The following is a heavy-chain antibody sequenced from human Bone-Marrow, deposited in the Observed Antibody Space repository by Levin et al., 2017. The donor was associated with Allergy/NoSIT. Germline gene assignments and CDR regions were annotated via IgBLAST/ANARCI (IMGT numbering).Heavy chain of an antibody. D-gene: IGHD5-12*01. Sequence: GGSLRLSCAASGFIFSDYEMNWVRQAPGKGLEWVSFISNSDNTIYYADSVKGRFTISRDNAKNSLYLQMNSLRVEDTAVYYCVRGGYSGYVLYFDYWGQGALVTVSS. CDR1: GFIFSDYE. CDR2: ISNSDNTI. J-gene: IGHJ4*02. CDR3: VRGGYSGYVLYFDY. V-gene: IGHV3-48*03.